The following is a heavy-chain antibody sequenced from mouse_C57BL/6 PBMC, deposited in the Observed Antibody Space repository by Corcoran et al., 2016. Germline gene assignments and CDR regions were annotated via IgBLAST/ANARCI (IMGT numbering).Heavy chain of an antibody. V-gene: IGHV1-59*01. D-gene: IGHD2-3*01. J-gene: IGHJ1*03. Sequence: QVQLQQPGAELVRPGTSVKLSCKASGYTFTSYWMHWVKQRPGQSLEWIGVIDPSDSYTNYNQKFKGKATLTVDTSSSTAYMQLSSLTSEDSAVYYCARADGYYEGYFDVWGTGTTVTVSS. CDR3: ARADGYYEGYFDV. CDR1: GYTFTSYW. CDR2: IDPSDSYT.